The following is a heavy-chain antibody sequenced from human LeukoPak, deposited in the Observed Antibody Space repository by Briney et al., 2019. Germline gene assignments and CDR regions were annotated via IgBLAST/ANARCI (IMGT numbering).Heavy chain of an antibody. CDR2: FDPEDGEA. J-gene: IGHJ3*02. CDR1: GHTLTESS. D-gene: IGHD3-3*01. V-gene: IGHV1-24*01. Sequence: ASVKVSCKVSGHTLTESSVHWVRQAPGKGLEWMGGFDPEDGEAIYAQMFQGRVTMTEDTSTDTAYMELNSLRSEDTAVYFCAIVDFTREAFDIWGQGTKVTVSS. CDR3: AIVDFTREAFDI.